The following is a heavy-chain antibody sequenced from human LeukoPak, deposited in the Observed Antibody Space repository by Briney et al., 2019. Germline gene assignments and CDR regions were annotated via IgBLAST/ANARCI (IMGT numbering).Heavy chain of an antibody. CDR1: GFTFDDYT. V-gene: IGHV3-43*01. Sequence: GGSLRLSCAASGFTFDDYTMHWVRQAPGKGLEWVSLISWAGGSTYYADSVKGRFTISRDNSKNSLYLQMNSLRTEDTALYYCAKDIGLAVATQLDYWGQGTLVTVSS. CDR2: ISWAGGST. J-gene: IGHJ4*02. D-gene: IGHD6-19*01. CDR3: AKDIGLAVATQLDY.